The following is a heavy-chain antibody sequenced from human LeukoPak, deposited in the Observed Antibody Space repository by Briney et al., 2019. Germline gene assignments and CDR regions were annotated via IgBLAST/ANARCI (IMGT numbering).Heavy chain of an antibody. CDR3: AREGYSYGPEYYFDY. D-gene: IGHD5-18*01. Sequence: GGSLRLSCAASGFTFSSYEMNWVRQAPGEGLEWVSYISSSGSTIYYADSVKGRFTISRDNAKNSLYLQMNSLRAEDTALYYCAREGYSYGPEYYFDYWGQGTLVTVSS. V-gene: IGHV3-48*03. CDR2: ISSSGSTI. J-gene: IGHJ4*02. CDR1: GFTFSSYE.